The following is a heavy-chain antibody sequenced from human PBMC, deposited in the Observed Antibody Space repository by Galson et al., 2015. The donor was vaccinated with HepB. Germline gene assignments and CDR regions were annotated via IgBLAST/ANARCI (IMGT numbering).Heavy chain of an antibody. D-gene: IGHD2-21*02. CDR3: ARMAYCGGDCSNDAFDI. V-gene: IGHV1-8*01. Sequence: SVKVSCKASGYTFTSYDINWVRQATGQGLEWMGWMNPNSGNTGYAQKFQGRVTMTRNTSISTAYMELSSLRSEDTAVYYCARMAYCGGDCSNDAFDIWGQGTMVTVSS. CDR2: MNPNSGNT. J-gene: IGHJ3*02. CDR1: GYTFTSYD.